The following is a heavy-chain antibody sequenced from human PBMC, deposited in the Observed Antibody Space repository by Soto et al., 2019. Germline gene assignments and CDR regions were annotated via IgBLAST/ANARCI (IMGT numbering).Heavy chain of an antibody. J-gene: IGHJ6*02. V-gene: IGHV4-39*01. Sequence: TSETLSLTCTVSGGSISSSSYYWGWIRQPPGKGLEWIGSIYYSGSTYYNPSLKSRVTISVDTSKNQFSLKLSSVTAADTAVYYCATTRKGDFWSGYYYYYGMDVWGQGTTVTVSS. CDR2: IYYSGST. D-gene: IGHD3-3*01. CDR3: ATTRKGDFWSGYYYYYGMDV. CDR1: GGSISSSSYY.